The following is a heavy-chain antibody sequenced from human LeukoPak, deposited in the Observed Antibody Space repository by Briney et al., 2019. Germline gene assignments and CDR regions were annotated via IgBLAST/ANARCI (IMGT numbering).Heavy chain of an antibody. Sequence: SQTLSLTCAISGDSVSSNSAAWNWIRQSPSRGLEWLGRTYYRSKWYNDYAVSVKSRITINPDTSKNQFSLQLNSVTPEDTAVYYCAKVQLRITMVRGAPDYWGQGTLVTVSS. J-gene: IGHJ4*02. D-gene: IGHD3-10*01. CDR2: TYYRSKWYN. CDR1: GDSVSSNSAA. CDR3: AKVQLRITMVRGAPDY. V-gene: IGHV6-1*01.